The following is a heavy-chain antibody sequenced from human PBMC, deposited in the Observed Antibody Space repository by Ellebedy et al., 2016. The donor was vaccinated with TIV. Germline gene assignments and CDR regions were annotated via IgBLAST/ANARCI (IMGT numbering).Heavy chain of an antibody. Sequence: GESLKISCAASGFSFRSYWMGWVRQAPGKGLEWVANIYQDGSDQYYVDSVKGRFTISRDNVNKSLFLQMNSLRVEDTAVYYCARGGSYGDYAVQVNSWFDTWGQGTLVSVSS. D-gene: IGHD4-17*01. J-gene: IGHJ5*02. V-gene: IGHV3-7*01. CDR1: GFSFRSYW. CDR2: IYQDGSDQ. CDR3: ARGGSYGDYAVQVNSWFDT.